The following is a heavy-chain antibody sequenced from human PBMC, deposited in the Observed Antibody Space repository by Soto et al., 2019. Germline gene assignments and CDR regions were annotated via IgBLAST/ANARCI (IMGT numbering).Heavy chain of an antibody. CDR3: PRLPPRGATRADLFDY. Sequence: GETLKISCKGSGYSFTSYWIGWVRQMPGKGLEWMGIIYPGDSDTRYSPSFQGQVTISADKSISTAYLQWSSLKASDTAMYYCPRLPPRGATRADLFDYWGDGTLVTVSS. J-gene: IGHJ4*01. V-gene: IGHV5-51*01. D-gene: IGHD1-26*01. CDR2: IYPGDSDT. CDR1: GYSFTSYW.